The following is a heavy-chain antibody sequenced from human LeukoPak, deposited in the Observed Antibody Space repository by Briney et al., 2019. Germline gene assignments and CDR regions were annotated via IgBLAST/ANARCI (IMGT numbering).Heavy chain of an antibody. J-gene: IGHJ4*02. Sequence: PGGSLMLSCAPSGFTSSSYSMNWVRQAPGKGLEWVSSISSSSSYIYYADSVKGRFTISRDNAKNSLYLQMNSLRAEDTAVYYCARDVARDYDSSGYPDYWGQGTLVTVSS. CDR2: ISSSSSYI. V-gene: IGHV3-21*01. CDR1: GFTSSSYS. D-gene: IGHD3-22*01. CDR3: ARDVARDYDSSGYPDY.